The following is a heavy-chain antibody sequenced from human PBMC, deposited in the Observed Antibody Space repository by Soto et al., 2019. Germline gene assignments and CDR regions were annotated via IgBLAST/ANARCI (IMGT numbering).Heavy chain of an antibody. D-gene: IGHD5-12*01. V-gene: IGHV4-59*01. CDR1: GVSIPSYY. CDR2: IRYSGST. J-gene: IGHJ3*02. Sequence: SDTLSLTCTFPGVSIPSYYWSWIRQPPGKGLEWIGYIRYSGSTDYNPSLKSRVTTSVDTSKNHFSLKLSSVTAADTAVYHCARGRDGYKFPFDIWGQGTMVT. CDR3: ARGRDGYKFPFDI.